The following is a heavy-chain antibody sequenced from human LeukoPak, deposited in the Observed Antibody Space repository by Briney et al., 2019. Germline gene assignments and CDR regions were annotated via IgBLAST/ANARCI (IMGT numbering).Heavy chain of an antibody. D-gene: IGHD3-10*01. Sequence: GGSLRLSCAASGFTFSSYAMTWVRQAPGKGLEWVSSISSSSSYIYYADSVKGRFTISRDNAKNSLYLQMNSLRAEDTAVYYCARDPGITMVREEFDYWGQGTLVTVSS. CDR1: GFTFSSYA. CDR3: ARDPGITMVREEFDY. J-gene: IGHJ4*02. V-gene: IGHV3-21*01. CDR2: ISSSSSYI.